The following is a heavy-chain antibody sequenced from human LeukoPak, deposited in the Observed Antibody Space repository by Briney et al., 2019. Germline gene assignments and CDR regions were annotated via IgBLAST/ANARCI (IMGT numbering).Heavy chain of an antibody. J-gene: IGHJ4*02. CDR1: GYTFTSYG. V-gene: IGHV1-2*02. CDR2: INPNSGGT. D-gene: IGHD3-10*01. Sequence: GASVKVSCTAPGYTFTSYGISWVRQAPGQGLEWMGWINPNSGGTNYAQKFQGRVTMTRDTSISTAYMELSRLRSDDTAVYYCARLPRGPGSYYNPTDYWGQGTLVTVSS. CDR3: ARLPRGPGSYYNPTDY.